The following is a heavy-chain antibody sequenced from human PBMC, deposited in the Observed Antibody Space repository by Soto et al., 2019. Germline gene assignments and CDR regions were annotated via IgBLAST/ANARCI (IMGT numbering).Heavy chain of an antibody. V-gene: IGHV3-33*01. CDR1: GFTFSSYG. D-gene: IGHD3-10*01. CDR2: IWYDGSNK. CDR3: ARARRRYYGSGSYNYYYAMDV. J-gene: IGHJ6*02. Sequence: GGSLRLSCAASGFTFSSYGMHWVRQAPGKGLEWVAVIWYDGSNKYCADSVKGRFTISRDNSKNTLYLQMNSLRAEDTAVYYCARARRRYYGSGSYNYYYAMDVWGQGTTVTVSS.